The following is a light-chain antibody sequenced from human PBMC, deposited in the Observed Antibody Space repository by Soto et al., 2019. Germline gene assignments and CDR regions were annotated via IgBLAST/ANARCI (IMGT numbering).Light chain of an antibody. CDR1: NNL. CDR2: EGT. CDR3: CAYVGARSYV. V-gene: IGLV2-23*01. Sequence: QSVLTQPASVSGSPGQSITISCTGTNNLVSWYQQHPWKAPKVVVYEGTKRPSGVSNRFSGSNSGGTASLTISGLQAKDEASYFCCAYVGARSYVFGPGTKVTVL. J-gene: IGLJ1*01.